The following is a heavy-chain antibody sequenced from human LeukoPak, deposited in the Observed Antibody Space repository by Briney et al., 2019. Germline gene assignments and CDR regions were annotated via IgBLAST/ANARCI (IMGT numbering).Heavy chain of an antibody. CDR3: ARCPFPGLMDV. V-gene: IGHV3-30*14. Sequence: GGSLRLSCTASGFTLRTYTIHWVRQAPGKGLEWVALMSYDGKKRYYSDSVTGRFNVSRDNSKNTLYLQMNSLRAEDTAVYYCARCPFPGLMDVWGKGTTVTISS. J-gene: IGHJ6*03. CDR1: GFTLRTYT. CDR2: MSYDGKKR.